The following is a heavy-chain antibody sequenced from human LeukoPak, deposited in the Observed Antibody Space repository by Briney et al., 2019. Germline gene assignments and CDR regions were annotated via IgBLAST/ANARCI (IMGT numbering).Heavy chain of an antibody. CDR3: ARAGGTNGVDDYMDV. CDR1: GYTFTSYD. D-gene: IGHD2-8*01. CDR2: MNPNSGNT. V-gene: IGHV1-8*01. J-gene: IGHJ6*03. Sequence: ASVKVSCKASGYTFTSYDINWVRQATGQGLEWMGRMNPNSGNTGYAQKFQGRVTMTRNTSISTAYMELSSLRSEDTAVYYCARAGGTNGVDDYMDVWGKGTTVTVSS.